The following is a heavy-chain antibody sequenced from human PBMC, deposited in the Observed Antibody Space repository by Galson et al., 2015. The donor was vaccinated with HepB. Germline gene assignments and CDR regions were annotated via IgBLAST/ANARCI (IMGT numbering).Heavy chain of an antibody. CDR2: IIPIFGTA. V-gene: IGHV1-69*13. Sequence: SVKVSCKASGGTFSSYAISWVRQAPGQGLEWMGGIIPIFGTANYAQKFQGRVTITADESTSTAYMELSSLRSEDTAVYYCARVQAGNRPYYYGMDVWGQGTTVTVS. CDR1: GGTFSSYA. CDR3: ARVQAGNRPYYYGMDV. J-gene: IGHJ6*02. D-gene: IGHD6-19*01.